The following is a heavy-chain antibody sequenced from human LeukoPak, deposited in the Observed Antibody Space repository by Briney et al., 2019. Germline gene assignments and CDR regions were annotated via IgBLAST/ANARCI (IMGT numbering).Heavy chain of an antibody. V-gene: IGHV3-30*04. D-gene: IGHD6-19*01. J-gene: IGHJ4*02. Sequence: GGSLRLSCAASGFTFGSYAVHWVRQAPGKGLGWVAVISSDGRNKNYADSVKGRFTISRDNSKNTLYLQMNSLRADDTAVYYCAKETVPGTFGDYWGQGTLVTVSS. CDR2: ISSDGRNK. CDR3: AKETVPGTFGDY. CDR1: GFTFGSYA.